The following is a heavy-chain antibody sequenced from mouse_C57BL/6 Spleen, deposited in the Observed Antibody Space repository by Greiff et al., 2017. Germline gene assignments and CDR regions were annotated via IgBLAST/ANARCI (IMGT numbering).Heavy chain of an antibody. D-gene: IGHD2-5*01. V-gene: IGHV1-55*01. CDR3: ARGTWYSNYVGAMDY. CDR1: GYTFTSSW. CDR2: IYPGSGST. J-gene: IGHJ4*01. Sequence: QVQLQQPGAELVKPGASVKMSCKASGYTFTSSWITWVKQRPGQGLEWIGDIYPGSGSTNYNEKFKSKATLTVDTSSSTAYMQLSSLTSEDSAVYYCARGTWYSNYVGAMDYWGQGTSVTVSS.